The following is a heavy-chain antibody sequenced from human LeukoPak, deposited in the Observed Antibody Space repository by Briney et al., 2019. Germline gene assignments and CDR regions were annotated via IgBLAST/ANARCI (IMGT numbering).Heavy chain of an antibody. V-gene: IGHV1-2*06. CDR3: ARDYSGSSNWFDP. D-gene: IGHD1-26*01. CDR2: INPNSGGT. Sequence: ASVTVSFTASGYTFTGYYMHWVRQAPGQGLEWMGRINPNSGGTNYAQKFQGRVTMTRDTSISTAYMELSRLRSDDTAVYYCARDYSGSSNWFDPWGQGTLVTVSS. J-gene: IGHJ5*02. CDR1: GYTFTGYY.